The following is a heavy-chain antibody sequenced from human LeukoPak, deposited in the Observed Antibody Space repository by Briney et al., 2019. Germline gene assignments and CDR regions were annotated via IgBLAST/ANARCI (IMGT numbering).Heavy chain of an antibody. Sequence: GGSLRLSCAASGFTFSSYSMNWVRQAPGKGLEWVSSISSSSSYIYYADSVKGRFTISRDNAKNSLYLQMNSLRAEDTAVYYCARDKAAAGTLSRVLLDYYYYMDVWGKGTTVTISS. CDR3: ARDKAAAGTLSRVLLDYYYYMDV. CDR2: ISSSSSYI. J-gene: IGHJ6*03. D-gene: IGHD6-13*01. V-gene: IGHV3-21*01. CDR1: GFTFSSYS.